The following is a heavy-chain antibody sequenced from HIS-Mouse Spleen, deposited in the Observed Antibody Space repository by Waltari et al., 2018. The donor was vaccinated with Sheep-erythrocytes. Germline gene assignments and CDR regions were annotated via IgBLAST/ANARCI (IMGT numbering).Heavy chain of an antibody. J-gene: IGHJ4*02. Sequence: QVQLVESGGGVVQPGRSLRLSCAPSGFTFSSYGMHWVRQAPGKGLEWVAVISYDGSNKYYADSVKGRFTISRDNSKNTLYLQMNSLRAEDTAVYYCAKDRRGFWDYWGQGTLVTVSS. D-gene: IGHD3-10*01. CDR1: GFTFSSYG. CDR3: AKDRRGFWDY. CDR2: ISYDGSNK. V-gene: IGHV3-30*18.